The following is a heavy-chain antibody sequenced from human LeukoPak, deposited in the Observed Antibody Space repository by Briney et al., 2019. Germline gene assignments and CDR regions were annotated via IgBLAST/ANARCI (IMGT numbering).Heavy chain of an antibody. V-gene: IGHV3-7*01. CDR2: IKTDGSEK. CDR1: AFTPIGAW. Sequence: PGGSPRLSCADSAFTPIGAWLTWVSPGLGGGLEWVATIKTDGSEKYYVDSLKGRFTISRDNARNSVYLQMNSLRVEDTAVYHCAVDKSWSFPLWGQGTLVTVSS. CDR3: AVDKSWSFPL. J-gene: IGHJ4*02. D-gene: IGHD1-26*01.